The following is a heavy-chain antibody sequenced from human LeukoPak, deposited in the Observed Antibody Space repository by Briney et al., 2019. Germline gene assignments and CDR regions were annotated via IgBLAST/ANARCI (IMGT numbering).Heavy chain of an antibody. D-gene: IGHD4-23*01. CDR1: GYTFICYF. J-gene: IGHJ4*02. V-gene: IGHV1-2*02. CDR2: INPKNGGT. Sequence: ASVKVSSRASGYTFICYFMHWVRQVPGQGLEWMGWINPKNGGTYYVQKFQGRVTMTRDTSISTVYLEVSRLTSDDTAMYYCARDNSMTEFDYWGQGTLVTVSS. CDR3: ARDNSMTEFDY.